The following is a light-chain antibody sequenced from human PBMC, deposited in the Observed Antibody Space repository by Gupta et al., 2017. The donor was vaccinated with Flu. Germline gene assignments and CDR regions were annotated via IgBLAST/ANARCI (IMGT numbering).Light chain of an antibody. CDR1: SGSIASNY. V-gene: IGLV6-57*01. CDR3: QSYDATNHWV. Sequence: NFMLTQPHSVSESLGKTVTISCTRSSGSIASNYVQWYQQRPGSSPTTVIYEDNQRPSGVPDRFSGSLDRSSNSASLTISGLKTEDEADYDCQSYDATNHWVFGGGTRLTVL. CDR2: EDN. J-gene: IGLJ3*02.